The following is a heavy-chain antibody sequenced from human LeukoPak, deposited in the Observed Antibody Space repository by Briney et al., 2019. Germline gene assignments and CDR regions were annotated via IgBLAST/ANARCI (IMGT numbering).Heavy chain of an antibody. CDR2: IYYSGRT. V-gene: IGHV4-39*01. D-gene: IGHD3-22*01. CDR3: ARRRYYDSTGYFD. Sequence: NPSETLSLTCTVSGGSISSSSYYWGWIRQPPGKGPEWIGEIYYSGRTYQNPSLRSRVSMSVDTSKNHFSLELHSVTATDTAVYYCARRRYYDSTGYFDWGRGSLVTVPS. J-gene: IGHJ1*01. CDR1: GGSISSSSYY.